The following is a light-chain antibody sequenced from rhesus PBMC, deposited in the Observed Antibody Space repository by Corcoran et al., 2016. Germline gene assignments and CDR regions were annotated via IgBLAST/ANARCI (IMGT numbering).Light chain of an antibody. Sequence: DIQMTQSPSSLSASVGDTVTITCRASQGISSWLAWYQQRPGNAPKLLIYKASSSQSGVPSRFSGSGSGTDFTLTISSLQSEDFATYYCQQCSSRPFTFGPGTKLDIK. CDR2: KAS. CDR3: QQCSSRPFT. J-gene: IGKJ3*01. CDR1: QGISSW. V-gene: IGKV1-22*01.